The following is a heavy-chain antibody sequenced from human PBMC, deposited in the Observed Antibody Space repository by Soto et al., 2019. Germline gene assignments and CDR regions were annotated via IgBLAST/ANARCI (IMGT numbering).Heavy chain of an antibody. V-gene: IGHV4-59*01. CDR1: GGSISGYY. J-gene: IGHJ5*02. D-gene: IGHD3-16*01. Sequence: SGTLSLTCTVSGGSISGYYWPWIRQPPGKALELVGYIDNSGSSNYNPSLRSRVSILVDTSENQFSLKLSSVTAADTAVYYCARDNDRGDGRCDPWGQGTLVTVS. CDR3: ARDNDRGDGRCDP. CDR2: IDNSGSS.